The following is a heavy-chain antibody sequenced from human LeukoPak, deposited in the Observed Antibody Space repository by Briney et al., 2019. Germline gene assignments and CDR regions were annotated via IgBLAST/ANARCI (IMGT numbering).Heavy chain of an antibody. CDR3: AKDVEMATILGAFDI. CDR2: ISWNSGSI. Sequence: GGPLRLSCAAPGFTFDDYAMHWVRQAPGKGLEWVSGISWNSGSIGYADSVKGRFTISRDNAKNSLYLQMNSLRAEDTALYYCAKDVEMATILGAFDIWGQGTMVTVSS. CDR1: GFTFDDYA. D-gene: IGHD5-24*01. J-gene: IGHJ3*02. V-gene: IGHV3-9*01.